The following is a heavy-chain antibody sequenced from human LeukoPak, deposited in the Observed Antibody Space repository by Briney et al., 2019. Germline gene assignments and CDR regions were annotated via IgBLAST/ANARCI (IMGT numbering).Heavy chain of an antibody. V-gene: IGHV4-39*01. CDR1: GGSISSSSYY. CDR2: IYYSGST. J-gene: IGHJ6*02. Sequence: SETLSLTCTVSGGSISSSSYYWGWIRQPPGKGREWIGSIYYSGSTYYNPSLKSRVTISVDTSKNQFSLKLSSVTAADTAVYYCARGQNYGMDVWGQGTTVTVSS. CDR3: ARGQNYGMDV.